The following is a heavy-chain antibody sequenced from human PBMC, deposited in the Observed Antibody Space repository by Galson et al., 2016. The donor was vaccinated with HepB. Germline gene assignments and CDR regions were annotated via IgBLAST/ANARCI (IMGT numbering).Heavy chain of an antibody. CDR3: ARTDGVVGGVGAFDI. CDR1: GFSFSNYE. CDR2: ISSSPSTI. J-gene: IGHJ3*02. Sequence: SLRLSCAASGFSFSNYEFNWVRQAPGKGLEWVSYISSSPSTIYYADSVKGRFTISRDNTNNSLYLQMSSLRAEDTAVYFCARTDGVVGGVGAFDIWGQGTMVTVSS. D-gene: IGHD2-2*01. V-gene: IGHV3-48*03.